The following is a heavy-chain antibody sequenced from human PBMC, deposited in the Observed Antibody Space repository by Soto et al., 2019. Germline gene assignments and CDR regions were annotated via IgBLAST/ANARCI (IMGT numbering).Heavy chain of an antibody. CDR3: ARAGFGAVAGSHHH. CDR2: ISSNSKTI. Sequence: EVQLVESGGGFIQPGGSLRLSCAASGFNFISYTMNWVRQAPGKGLEWVSYISSNSKTIYYADSVKGRFTISRDNAKNSLYLQMNSLRAEDTAVYYCARAGFGAVAGSHHHWGQGTLVTVSS. V-gene: IGHV3-48*01. CDR1: GFNFISYT. J-gene: IGHJ1*01. D-gene: IGHD6-19*01.